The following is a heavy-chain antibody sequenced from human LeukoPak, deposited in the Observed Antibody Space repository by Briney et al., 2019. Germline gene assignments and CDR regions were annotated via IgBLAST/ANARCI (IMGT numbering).Heavy chain of an antibody. CDR2: IYPGDSDT. Sequence: GESLKISCKGSGYSFSSNWIGWVRQMPGKGLEWMGIIYPGDSDTRYSPPFQGQVTISADKSINTAYLQWSSLKASDTATYYCARHRPGYCNSTSCYYSYYFDYWGQGTLVAVSS. D-gene: IGHD2-2*01. CDR3: ARHRPGYCNSTSCYYSYYFDY. V-gene: IGHV5-51*01. J-gene: IGHJ4*02. CDR1: GYSFSSNW.